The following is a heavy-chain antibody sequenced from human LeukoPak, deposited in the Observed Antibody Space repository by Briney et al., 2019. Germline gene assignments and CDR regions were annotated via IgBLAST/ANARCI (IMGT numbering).Heavy chain of an antibody. CDR3: AKSPPVEQQLVHFDY. Sequence: TGGSLRLSCAASGFTFSNYAMSWVRQAPGKGLEWVSVISGSGYRTYYADSVKGRFTISRDNSKNTLYLQMNSLRVEDTAIYYCAKSPPVEQQLVHFDYWGQGTLVTVSS. CDR1: GFTFSNYA. V-gene: IGHV3-23*01. D-gene: IGHD6-6*01. CDR2: ISGSGYRT. J-gene: IGHJ4*02.